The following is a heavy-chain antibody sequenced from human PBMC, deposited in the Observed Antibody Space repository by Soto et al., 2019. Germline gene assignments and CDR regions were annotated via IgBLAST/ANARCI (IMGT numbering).Heavy chain of an antibody. D-gene: IGHD1-1*01. CDR1: GGTFRNSA. Sequence: QVQLEQSGAEVKKPGSSVKLSCKASGGTFRNSAISWLRQAPGQGLECMGGIMPIFRTPDYAQKFQGRVTITADESTNTAYMELSGLISDDTAVYYCARDNDRPQLGGNYYYILAVWGHGTKITVSS. J-gene: IGHJ6*02. CDR3: ARDNDRPQLGGNYYYILAV. V-gene: IGHV1-69*12. CDR2: IMPIFRTP.